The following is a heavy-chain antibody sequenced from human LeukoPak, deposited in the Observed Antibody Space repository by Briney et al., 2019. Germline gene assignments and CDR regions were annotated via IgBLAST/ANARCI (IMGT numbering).Heavy chain of an antibody. CDR1: GFAFSSYT. CDR3: ARDERGYYYSGAFFGAIDY. D-gene: IGHD3-22*01. J-gene: IGHJ4*02. V-gene: IGHV3-21*01. CDR2: ISSSSNYI. Sequence: PGGSLRLSCAASGFAFSSYTMNWVRQAPGKGLEWVSSISSSSNYIYYADSVKGRLTISRDNAKNSLYLQMSGLRAEDTAVYYCARDERGYYYSGAFFGAIDYWGQGTLVTVSS.